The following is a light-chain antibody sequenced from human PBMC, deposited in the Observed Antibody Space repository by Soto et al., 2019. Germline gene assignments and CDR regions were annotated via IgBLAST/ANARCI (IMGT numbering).Light chain of an antibody. V-gene: IGKV3-20*01. J-gene: IGKJ3*01. CDR3: QHYSSSPPEFT. CDR2: GAS. CDR1: RSVSTNY. Sequence: EIVLTQSPATLSLSPGERATLSCRASRSVSTNYLAWYQQRPGQAPRLLIFGASYRATGIPDRFSGSGSGTDFTLTISRLEPEDFAVYYCQHYSSSPPEFTFGPGTKVDSK.